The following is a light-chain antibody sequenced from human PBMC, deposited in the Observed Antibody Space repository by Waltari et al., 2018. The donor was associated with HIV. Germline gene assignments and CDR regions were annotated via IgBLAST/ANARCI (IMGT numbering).Light chain of an antibody. Sequence: EIVMTQSPATLSVSPGERATLSCRASQSVNINLAWYQQKPGQAPRLLIYGASTRATGIPARFSGSGSGTEFTLTISSLQSEDFAVYYCQHYNNWPPWTFGQGTQLEIK. J-gene: IGKJ2*02. CDR2: GAS. CDR1: QSVNIN. CDR3: QHYNNWPPWT. V-gene: IGKV3-15*01.